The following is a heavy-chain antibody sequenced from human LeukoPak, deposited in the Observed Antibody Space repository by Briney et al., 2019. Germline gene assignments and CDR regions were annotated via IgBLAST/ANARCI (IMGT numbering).Heavy chain of an antibody. J-gene: IGHJ4*02. D-gene: IGHD5-18*01. CDR3: AKEGPAEYAPGGIQLWLNYFDY. V-gene: IGHV3-21*04. CDR2: ISSSSSYI. CDR1: GFTFSSYS. Sequence: GGSLRLSCAASGFTFSSYSMNWVRQAPGKGLEWVSSISSSSSYIYYADSVKGRFTISRDNSKNTLYLQMNSLRAEDTAVYYCAKEGPAEYAPGGIQLWLNYFDYWGQGTLVTVSS.